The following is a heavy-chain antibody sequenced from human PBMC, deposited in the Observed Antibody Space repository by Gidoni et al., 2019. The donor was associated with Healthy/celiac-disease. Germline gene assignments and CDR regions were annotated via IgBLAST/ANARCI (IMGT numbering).Heavy chain of an antibody. D-gene: IGHD2-21*02. J-gene: IGHJ4*02. CDR2: ISYDGSNK. V-gene: IGHV3-30*04. Sequence: QLQLVESGGGVVQPGRSLRLSCAASGFTFSSYARHWVRQAPGKGLEWVSVISYDGSNKYYADSVKGRFTISRDNSKNTLYLQMNSLRAEDTAVYYCARGDCGGDCPEMDGYFDYWGQGTLVTVSS. CDR1: GFTFSSYA. CDR3: ARGDCGGDCPEMDGYFDY.